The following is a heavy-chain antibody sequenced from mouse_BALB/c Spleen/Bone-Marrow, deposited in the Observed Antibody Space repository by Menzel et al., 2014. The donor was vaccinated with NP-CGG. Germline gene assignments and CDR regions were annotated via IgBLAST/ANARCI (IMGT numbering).Heavy chain of an antibody. CDR3: AAITTVAY. D-gene: IGHD1-1*01. Sequence: EVMPVESGGGLVKPGGSLKLSCAASGFTFSSYGMSWVRQTPEKRLEWVATISGGDTYTYYPDSVRGRFTISRDNAKNNLYLQMSSLRSEDTALYYCAAITTVAYWGRGTLVTVSA. V-gene: IGHV5-9-2*01. J-gene: IGHJ3*01. CDR2: ISGGDTYT. CDR1: GFTFSSYG.